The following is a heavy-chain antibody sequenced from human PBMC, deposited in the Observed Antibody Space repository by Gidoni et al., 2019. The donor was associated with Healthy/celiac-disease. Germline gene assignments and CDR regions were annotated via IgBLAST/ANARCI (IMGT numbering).Heavy chain of an antibody. J-gene: IGHJ3*02. Sequence: EVQLVESGGGLVQPGGSLRLSCASSGFTFSSYAMHWVRQAPGKGLEYVSAISSNGGSTYYANSGKGRFTISRDNSKNTLYLQMGSLRAEDMAVYYCARSDYGPHGAFDIWGQGTMVTVSS. CDR1: GFTFSSYA. D-gene: IGHD4-17*01. CDR2: ISSNGGST. CDR3: ARSDYGPHGAFDI. V-gene: IGHV3-64*01.